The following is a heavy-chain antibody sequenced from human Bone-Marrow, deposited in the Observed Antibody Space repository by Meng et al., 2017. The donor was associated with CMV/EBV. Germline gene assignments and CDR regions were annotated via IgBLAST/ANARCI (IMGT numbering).Heavy chain of an antibody. V-gene: IGHV1-18*01. J-gene: IGHJ5*02. CDR1: GYTFTSYS. CDR3: ARGPDDYNSLGWFDP. CDR2: ISAYNGNT. D-gene: IGHD5-24*01. Sequence: ASVKVSCKASGYTFTSYSISWVRQAPGQGLEWMGWISAYNGNTNYAQKLQGRVTMTTDTSTSTAYMELRSLRSDDTAVFYCARGPDDYNSLGWFDPWGQGTLVTVSS.